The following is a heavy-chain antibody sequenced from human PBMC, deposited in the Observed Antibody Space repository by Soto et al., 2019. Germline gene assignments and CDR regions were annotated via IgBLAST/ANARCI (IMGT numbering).Heavy chain of an antibody. CDR1: GDSISSSNW. J-gene: IGHJ4*02. V-gene: IGHV4-4*02. CDR2: IYHSGYT. Sequence: QVQLQESGPGLVKPSGTLSLTCGVSGDSISSSNWLSWVRQPPGKGLEWIGEIYHSGYTNYNPSLKSLVTISGDKSKNQFALRLTSVTAADTAVYYGARHRYTSSLDYWGQGTLVTVS. CDR3: ARHRYTSSLDY. D-gene: IGHD6-6*01.